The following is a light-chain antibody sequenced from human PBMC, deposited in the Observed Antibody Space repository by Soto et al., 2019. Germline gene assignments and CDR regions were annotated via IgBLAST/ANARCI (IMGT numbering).Light chain of an antibody. J-gene: IGKJ3*01. V-gene: IGKV3-11*01. CDR1: QSLNHY. Sequence: EIVLTQSPATLSLSPGAIATLSCKASQSLNHYLAWYQQKPGQAPRLLIYDASERATDVPARFSASGSGTDFTLTLSSLEPEDLAVYYCQQRYNWPRFSFGPGTKLDI. CDR3: QQRYNWPRFS. CDR2: DAS.